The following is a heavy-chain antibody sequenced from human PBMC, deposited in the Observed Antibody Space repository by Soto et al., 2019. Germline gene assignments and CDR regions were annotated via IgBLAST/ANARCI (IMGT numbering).Heavy chain of an antibody. J-gene: IGHJ4*02. D-gene: IGHD1-26*01. V-gene: IGHV3-74*01. CDR3: GRDRGGNYYGGFDY. CDR1: VFTFTNYW. Sequence: GGSLRISGATSVFTFTNYWMHWVRQVPGKGLQWLSRINSDGSIIDYADSVKDRFTISRDNAKNTLYLQMDSLRAEDTAVFYCGRDRGGNYYGGFDYWGQGTLVTVSS. CDR2: INSDGSII.